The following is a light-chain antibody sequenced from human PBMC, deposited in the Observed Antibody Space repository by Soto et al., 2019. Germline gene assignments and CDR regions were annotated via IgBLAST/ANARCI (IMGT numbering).Light chain of an antibody. CDR2: VNSGGSH. Sequence: QPVLTQSPSASASLGASVKLTCTLSSGHSNYAIAWHQQQPEKGPRYLMKVNSGGSHIKGDGIPDRFSGSSSGAERYLFIASLQSEDDDDYYCQTWGTGSAIVVFGGGTQLTVL. CDR3: QTWGTGSAIVV. V-gene: IGLV4-69*01. J-gene: IGLJ7*01. CDR1: SGHSNYA.